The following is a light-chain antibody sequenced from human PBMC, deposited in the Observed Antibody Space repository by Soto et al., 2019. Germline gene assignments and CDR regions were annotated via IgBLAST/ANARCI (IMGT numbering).Light chain of an antibody. CDR1: QTGSYSY. Sequence: IVLTQSPGTLSLSPGGTATLSCRASQTGSYSYLAWYQQKSGQAPRLLIYGVSTRATGIPDRFSGSGSGTEFTLTIRRLEPEDFAVYFCQHYGYSQWTFGQGTKVEVK. J-gene: IGKJ1*01. CDR3: QHYGYSQWT. CDR2: GVS. V-gene: IGKV3-20*01.